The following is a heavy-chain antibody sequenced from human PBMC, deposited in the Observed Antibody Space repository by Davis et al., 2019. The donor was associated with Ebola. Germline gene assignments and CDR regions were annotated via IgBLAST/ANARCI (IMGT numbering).Heavy chain of an antibody. CDR2: MNPNSGNT. Sequence: ASVKVSCKASGYTFTSYDINWVRQATGQGLEWMGWMNPNSGNTGYAQKFQGRVTMTRNTSISTAYMELSSLRSEDTAVYYCARGRPTVVTQYYYYYYGMGVWGQGTTVTVSS. D-gene: IGHD4-23*01. J-gene: IGHJ6*02. V-gene: IGHV1-8*01. CDR1: GYTFTSYD. CDR3: ARGRPTVVTQYYYYYYGMGV.